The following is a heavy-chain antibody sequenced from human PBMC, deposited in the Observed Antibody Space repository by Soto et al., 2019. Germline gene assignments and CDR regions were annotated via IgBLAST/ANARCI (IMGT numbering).Heavy chain of an antibody. CDR2: ISSNGGST. CDR1: GFTFSSYA. D-gene: IGHD3-22*01. V-gene: IGHV3-64*02. CDR3: VGSSGYFHAFDI. J-gene: IGHJ3*02. Sequence: PGGSLRLSCAASGFTFSSYAMHWVRQAPGKGLEYVSAISSNGGSTYYADSVKGRFTISRDNSKNTLYLQMGSLRAEDMAVYYCVGSSGYFHAFDIWGQGTMVTVSS.